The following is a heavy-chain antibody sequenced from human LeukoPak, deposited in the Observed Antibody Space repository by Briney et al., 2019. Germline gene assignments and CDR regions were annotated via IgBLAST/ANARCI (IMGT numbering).Heavy chain of an antibody. Sequence: SETLSLTCTVSGDSISSSSYCWDWIRQPPGKGLEWIGNIYNSANTHYNPSLKTRITMSVDTSKNQFSLKLNSVTAADTHIYYCARHSRSAYTGYENAFDIWGQGTMVTVSS. D-gene: IGHD5-12*01. CDR1: GDSISSSSYC. V-gene: IGHV4-39*01. J-gene: IGHJ3*02. CDR2: IYNSANT. CDR3: ARHSRSAYTGYENAFDI.